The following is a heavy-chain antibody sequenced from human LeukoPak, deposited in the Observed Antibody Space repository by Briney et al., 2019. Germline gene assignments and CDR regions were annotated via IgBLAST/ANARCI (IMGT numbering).Heavy chain of an antibody. CDR2: IYYSGST. CDR3: ARGSYCSGGSCYSDYYYYMDV. J-gene: IGHJ6*03. D-gene: IGHD2-15*01. CDR1: GGSISSGGYY. V-gene: IGHV4-61*08. Sequence: SQTLSLTCTVSGGSISSGGYYWSWIRQPPGKGLEWIGYIYYSGSTNYNPSLKSRVTISVDPSKNQFSLKLSSVTAADTAVYYCARGSYCSGGSCYSDYYYYMDVWGKGTTVTVSS.